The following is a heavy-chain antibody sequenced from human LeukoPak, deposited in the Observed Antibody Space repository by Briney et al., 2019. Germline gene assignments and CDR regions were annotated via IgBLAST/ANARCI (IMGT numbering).Heavy chain of an antibody. V-gene: IGHV3-15*01. CDR1: GITFSDYA. CDR3: TRGSNRDDSSDFDC. Sequence: GGSLRLSCAASGITFSDYAISWVRQAPGKGLEWVGRIRSNAYGGATESAAPVTGRFTISRDDSENTLYLQMNSLKIEDTAVYYCTRGSNRDDSSDFDCWGQGTLVTVSS. D-gene: IGHD3-22*01. J-gene: IGHJ4*02. CDR2: IRSNAYGGAT.